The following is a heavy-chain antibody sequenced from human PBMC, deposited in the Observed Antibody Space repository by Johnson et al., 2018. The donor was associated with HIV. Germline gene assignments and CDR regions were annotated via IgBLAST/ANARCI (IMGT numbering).Heavy chain of an antibody. D-gene: IGHD3-16*01. CDR1: GFTFSSYG. V-gene: IGHV3-30*03. J-gene: IGHJ3*02. Sequence: QVQLVESGGGLVQPGRSLRLSCAASGFTFSSYGMLWVRQAPGKGLEWVAVISYDGNNKYYADSVKGRFTISRDNSKNTLYLQMNSLRAEDTAVYYCASLGLDLLVKAPLSVVFDAFDIWGQGTMVTVSS. CDR3: ASLGLDLLVKAPLSVVFDAFDI. CDR2: ISYDGNNK.